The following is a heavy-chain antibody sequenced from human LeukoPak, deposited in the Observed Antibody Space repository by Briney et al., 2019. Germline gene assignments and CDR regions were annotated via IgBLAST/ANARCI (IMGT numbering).Heavy chain of an antibody. V-gene: IGHV3-23*01. CDR2: ISGSGGST. J-gene: IGHJ4*02. Sequence: GGSLRLSCEASGFTFSSYAMSWVRQAPGKGLEWVSGISGSGGSTYYADFVKGRYTISRDNSKNTLYLQMNSLRAEDTAVYYCAKGASYYDILTGYFDYWGQGTLVTVSS. CDR3: AKGASYYDILTGYFDY. D-gene: IGHD3-9*01. CDR1: GFTFSSYA.